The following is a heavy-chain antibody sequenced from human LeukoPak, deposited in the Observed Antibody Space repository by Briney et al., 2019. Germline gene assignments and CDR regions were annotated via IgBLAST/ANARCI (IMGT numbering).Heavy chain of an antibody. Sequence: SETLSLTCAVYGGSFSGYYWSWIRQPPGKGLEWIGEINHSGSTNYNPSLKSRVTISVDTSKNQFSLKLSSVTAADTAVYYYARGGGGFGELPKYWGQGTLVTVSS. CDR1: GGSFSGYY. CDR2: INHSGST. J-gene: IGHJ4*02. CDR3: ARGGGGFGELPKY. V-gene: IGHV4-34*01. D-gene: IGHD3-10*01.